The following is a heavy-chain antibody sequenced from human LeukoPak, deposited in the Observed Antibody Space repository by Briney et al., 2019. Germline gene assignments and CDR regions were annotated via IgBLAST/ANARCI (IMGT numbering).Heavy chain of an antibody. D-gene: IGHD6-13*01. J-gene: IGHJ4*02. CDR3: ARDRESSSWFDY. CDR1: GFTFSTYS. Sequence: PGGSLSLSCAASGFTFSTYSMNWVRQAPGKGLEWVSSISSSSSYIYYADSVKGRFTISRDNAKNSLYLQMNSLRAEDTAVYYCARDRESSSWFDYWGQGTLVTVSS. CDR2: ISSSSSYI. V-gene: IGHV3-21*01.